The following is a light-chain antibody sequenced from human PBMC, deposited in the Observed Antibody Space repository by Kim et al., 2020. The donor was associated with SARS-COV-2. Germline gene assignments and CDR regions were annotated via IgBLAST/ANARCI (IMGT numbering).Light chain of an antibody. V-gene: IGKV1-39*01. CDR1: QSISSY. CDR3: EQSYRTPT. Sequence: SASVGDRVTITGRASQSISSYLNWYQQKPGKAPKLLIYAASSLQSGVPSRFSGSGSGTDFTLTISSLQPEEFATYYCEQSYRTPTFGQGTKVEIK. CDR2: AAS. J-gene: IGKJ1*01.